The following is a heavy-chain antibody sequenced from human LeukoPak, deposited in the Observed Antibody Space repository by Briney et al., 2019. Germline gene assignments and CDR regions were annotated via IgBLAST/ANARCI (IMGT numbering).Heavy chain of an antibody. Sequence: QPGGSLRLSCAASGFTFSSYWMHWVRQAPGKGLVWVSRINSDGGSTSYTDSVKGRFTISRDNAKNTLYLQMNSLRAEDTAVYYCARRSAAKDAFDIWGQGTKVIVSS. CDR3: ARRSAAKDAFDI. CDR2: INSDGGST. D-gene: IGHD6-25*01. CDR1: GFTFSSYW. V-gene: IGHV3-74*01. J-gene: IGHJ3*02.